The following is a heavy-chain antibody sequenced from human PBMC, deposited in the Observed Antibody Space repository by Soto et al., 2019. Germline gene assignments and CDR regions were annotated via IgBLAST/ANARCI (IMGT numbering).Heavy chain of an antibody. CDR1: GFSFSNYA. J-gene: IGHJ6*02. D-gene: IGHD1-26*01. V-gene: IGHV3-30-3*01. Sequence: QVQLVESGGGVVQPGRSLRLSCAASGFSFSNYALHWVRQAPGKGLEWVAAISYDASNKYSADSEKGRFTISRDNSKNTLYLQMSSLRADDTAVYYCARDRGSESYYYYGMDVWGQGNTVTVSS. CDR2: ISYDASNK. CDR3: ARDRGSESYYYYGMDV.